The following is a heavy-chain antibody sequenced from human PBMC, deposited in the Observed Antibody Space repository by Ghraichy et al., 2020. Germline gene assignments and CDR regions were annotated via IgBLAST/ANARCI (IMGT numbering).Heavy chain of an antibody. V-gene: IGHV3-23*01. CDR3: AKVPISMIVEVIPYFDY. CDR1: GFTISSYA. D-gene: IGHD3-22*01. J-gene: IGHJ4*02. CDR2: ISGGGDST. Sequence: LSLTCAASGFTISSYAMSWVRQAPGKGLELVSTISGGGDSTYYAASVKGRFTISRDNSKNTLYLQMTSLRAEDAAVYYCAKVPISMIVEVIPYFDYWGQGTLVTVSS.